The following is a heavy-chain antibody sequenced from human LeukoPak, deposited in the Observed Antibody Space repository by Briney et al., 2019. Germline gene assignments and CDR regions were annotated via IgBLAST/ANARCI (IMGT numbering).Heavy chain of an antibody. J-gene: IGHJ4*02. D-gene: IGHD3-22*01. CDR1: GGSISSGSYY. CDR3: ASLSKDYDTSGYFLVY. CDR2: IYTSGST. Sequence: SETLSLTCTVSGGSISSGSYYWSWIRQPAGKGLEWIGRIYTSGSTNYNPSLKSRVTMSADTSKNQFSLNLSSVTAADTAVYYCASLSKDYDTSGYFLVYWGQGTLVTVSS. V-gene: IGHV4-61*02.